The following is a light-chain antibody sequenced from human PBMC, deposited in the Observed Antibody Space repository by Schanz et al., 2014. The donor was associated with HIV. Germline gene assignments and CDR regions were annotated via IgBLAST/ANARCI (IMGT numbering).Light chain of an antibody. V-gene: IGKV3-15*01. CDR2: GAS. CDR1: QSITGK. J-gene: IGKJ1*01. Sequence: ETVMTQSPATLSVSPGERATLSCRASQSITGKLAWYQHKPGQAPRLLIYGASSRATGIPARFSGSGSGTEFTLTISRLEPEDFAVYHCQQYGRPLQTFGQGTKVEIK. CDR3: QQYGRPLQT.